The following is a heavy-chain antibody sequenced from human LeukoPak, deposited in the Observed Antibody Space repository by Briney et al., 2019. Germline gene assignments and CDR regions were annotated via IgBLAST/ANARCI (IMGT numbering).Heavy chain of an antibody. CDR2: IYSGGST. J-gene: IGHJ3*02. CDR1: GFTFSSYA. Sequence: PGGSLRLSCAASGFTFSSYAMSWVRQAPGKGLEWVSVIYSGGSTYYADSVKGRFTISRDNSKNTLYLQMNSLRAEDTAVYYCARWYYGGNSGDDAFDIWGQGTMVTVSS. D-gene: IGHD4-23*01. CDR3: ARWYYGGNSGDDAFDI. V-gene: IGHV3-53*01.